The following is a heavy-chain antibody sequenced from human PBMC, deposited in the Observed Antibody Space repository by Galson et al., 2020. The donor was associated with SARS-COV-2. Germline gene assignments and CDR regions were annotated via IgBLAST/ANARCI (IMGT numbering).Heavy chain of an antibody. J-gene: IGHJ5*02. CDR2: INSHGSST. Sequence: GGSLRLSCAASGFTFSNYWMHWVRQAPGKGLMWVSRINSHGSSTTYADSVKGRFTISRDDAKNTLYLQMNSLRAEDSAVYYCARDRDLDGREMGYFDPWGQGTLVTVSS. CDR1: GFTFSNYW. CDR3: ARDRDLDGREMGYFDP. D-gene: IGHD1-1*01. V-gene: IGHV3-74*01.